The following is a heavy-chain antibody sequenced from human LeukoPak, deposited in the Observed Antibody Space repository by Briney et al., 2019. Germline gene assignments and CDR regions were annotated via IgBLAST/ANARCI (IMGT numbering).Heavy chain of an antibody. V-gene: IGHV3-30*04. Sequence: GRSLRLSCAASGFTFSSYAMHWVRQAPGKGLEWVAVISYDGSNKYYADSVKGRFTISRDHSKNTLYLQMNSLRAEDTAVYYCARSGVVRGVISNYYYYYGMDVWGKGTTVTVSS. D-gene: IGHD3-10*01. J-gene: IGHJ6*04. CDR3: ARSGVVRGVISNYYYYYGMDV. CDR1: GFTFSSYA. CDR2: ISYDGSNK.